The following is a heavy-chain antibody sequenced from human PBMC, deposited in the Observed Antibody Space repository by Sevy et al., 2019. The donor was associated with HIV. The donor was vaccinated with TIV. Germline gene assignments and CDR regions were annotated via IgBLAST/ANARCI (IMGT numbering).Heavy chain of an antibody. CDR3: TRDGGGDHFDY. Sequence: GGSLRLSCAASGFTFRRYAMHWVRQAPGQGLESVAVISYDGGKTYHADSVKGRFTISRDNSENTLYLQMNSLRAEDTAVYYCTRDGGGDHFDYWGLGTLVTVSS. V-gene: IGHV3-30*04. D-gene: IGHD2-15*01. J-gene: IGHJ4*02. CDR1: GFTFRRYA. CDR2: ISYDGGKT.